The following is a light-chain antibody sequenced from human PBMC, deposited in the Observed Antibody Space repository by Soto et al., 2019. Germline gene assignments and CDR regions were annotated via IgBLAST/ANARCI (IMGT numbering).Light chain of an antibody. J-gene: IGKJ1*01. Sequence: DIPMTQSPSTLSASVGDRVTITCRASQSVGDYLAWHQHRPGKAPNLLIYKASTLERGVPSRFNGSGSGTEFTLTITSLQPDDFATYYCQHYISFSSWTFGQGTKVEIK. CDR2: KAS. CDR1: QSVGDY. CDR3: QHYISFSSWT. V-gene: IGKV1-5*03.